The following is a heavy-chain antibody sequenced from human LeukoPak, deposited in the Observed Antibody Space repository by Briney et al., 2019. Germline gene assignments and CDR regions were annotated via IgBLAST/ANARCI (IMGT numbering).Heavy chain of an antibody. Sequence: GGSLRLSCATSGFTFNSCGMSWVRQAPGKGLEWVSVINHSGSGTSYADSVKGRFTTSRDNSKNSLYLEMSSLRVEDTAIYYCAKALAPYTSGTFDHWGQGSLVTVSS. V-gene: IGHV3-23*05. J-gene: IGHJ4*02. D-gene: IGHD6-19*01. CDR3: AKALAPYTSGTFDH. CDR2: INHSGSGT. CDR1: GFTFNSCG.